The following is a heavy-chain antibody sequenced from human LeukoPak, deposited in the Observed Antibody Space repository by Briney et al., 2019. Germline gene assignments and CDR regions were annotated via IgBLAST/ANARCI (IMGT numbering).Heavy chain of an antibody. D-gene: IGHD3-22*01. V-gene: IGHV3-21*01. CDR1: GFTFSSYS. Sequence: PGGSLRLSCAASGFTFSSYSMNWVRQAPGKGLEWVSSISSSSSYIYYADSVKGRFTISRDNAKNSLYLQMNSLRAEDTAVYYCARVGGSSGYYFTGDYWGQGTLVTVSS. CDR3: ARVGGSSGYYFTGDY. CDR2: ISSSSSYI. J-gene: IGHJ4*02.